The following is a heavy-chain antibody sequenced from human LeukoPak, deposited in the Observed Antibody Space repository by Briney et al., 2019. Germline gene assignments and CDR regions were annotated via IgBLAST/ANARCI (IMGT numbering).Heavy chain of an antibody. Sequence: GGSLRLSCAASGFTFSSYAMSGVRQAPGKGLEWVSAISGSGGSTYYADSVKGRFTISRDNSKNTLYLQMNSLRAEDTAVYYCAKDRSYYDFWPTNDAFDIWGQGTMVTVSS. CDR2: ISGSGGST. CDR1: GFTFSSYA. CDR3: AKDRSYYDFWPTNDAFDI. J-gene: IGHJ3*02. D-gene: IGHD3-3*01. V-gene: IGHV3-23*01.